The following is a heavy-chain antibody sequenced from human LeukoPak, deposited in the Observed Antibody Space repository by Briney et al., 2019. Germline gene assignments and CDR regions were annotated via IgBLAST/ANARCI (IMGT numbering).Heavy chain of an antibody. CDR3: TTDLIWAAAREYSFDY. CDR1: GFTFSNAW. D-gene: IGHD6-13*01. CDR2: IKSKTDGGTT. V-gene: IGHV3-15*01. Sequence: GGSLRLSCAASGFTFSNAWMSWVRQAPGKGLEWVGRIKSKTDGGTTDYAAPVKGRFTISRDDSKNTLYLQMNSLKTEDTAVYYCTTDLIWAAAREYSFDYWGQGTLVTVSS. J-gene: IGHJ4*02.